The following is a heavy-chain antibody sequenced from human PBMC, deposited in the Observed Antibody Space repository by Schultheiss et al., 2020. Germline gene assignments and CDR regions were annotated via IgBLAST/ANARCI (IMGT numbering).Heavy chain of an antibody. D-gene: IGHD3-16*01. CDR1: GLTFSNAW. Sequence: GGSLRLSCVASGLTFSNAWMTWVRQAPGKGLEWVGRIKSQTGGGTTEHAAPVKGRFTISRDDSKNTLYLQLNSLKTEDTAVYYCATGTFRAYYSMDVWGQGTTVTVSS. CDR2: IKSQTGGGTT. V-gene: IGHV3-15*01. J-gene: IGHJ6*02. CDR3: ATGTFRAYYSMDV.